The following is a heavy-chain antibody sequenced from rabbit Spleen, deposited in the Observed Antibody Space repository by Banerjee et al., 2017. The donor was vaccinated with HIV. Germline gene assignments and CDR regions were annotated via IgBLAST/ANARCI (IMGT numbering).Heavy chain of an antibody. CDR3: ARDTSSSFSSYGMDL. CDR1: GFSFSSAYD. CDR2: ITVHSTT. D-gene: IGHD1-1*01. J-gene: IGHJ6*01. Sequence: QEQLGESGGGLVQPGASLTLTCTASGFSFSSAYDICWVRQAPGKGLEWIACITVHSTTWYASWAKGRFTISKTSSTTVTLQMTSLTAADTATYFCARDTSSSFSSYGMDLWGPGTLVTVS. V-gene: IGHV1S45*01.